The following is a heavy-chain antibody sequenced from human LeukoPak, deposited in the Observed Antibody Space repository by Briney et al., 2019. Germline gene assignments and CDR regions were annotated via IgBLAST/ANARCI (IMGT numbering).Heavy chain of an antibody. CDR3: ARRSVVVSAAGDDAFDI. J-gene: IGHJ3*02. V-gene: IGHV1-18*01. CDR2: LNTYNGNT. D-gene: IGHD2-15*01. CDR1: GYTFTRYG. Sequence: ASVKVSCKASGYTFTRYGISWVRRAPGQGLEWMGWLNTYNGNTNYAQKFQGRVTMTTDTSTRTAYMELRSLRYDETAVYYCARRSVVVSAAGDDAFDIWGQGTMVTVSS.